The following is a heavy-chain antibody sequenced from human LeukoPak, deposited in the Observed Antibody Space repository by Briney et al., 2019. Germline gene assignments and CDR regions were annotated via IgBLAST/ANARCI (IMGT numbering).Heavy chain of an antibody. D-gene: IGHD3-22*01. V-gene: IGHV4-4*07. CDR1: GVSISSYY. J-gene: IGHJ4*02. CDR3: ARDQYYYDSSGYLTFDY. CDR2: IHTSGST. Sequence: SETLSLTCNVSGVSISSYYWSWIRQPAGKGLEWIGRIHTSGSTNYSPSLKSRVTMSVDTSKNQFSLKLSSVTAADTAVYYCARDQYYYDSSGYLTFDYWGQGTLVTVSS.